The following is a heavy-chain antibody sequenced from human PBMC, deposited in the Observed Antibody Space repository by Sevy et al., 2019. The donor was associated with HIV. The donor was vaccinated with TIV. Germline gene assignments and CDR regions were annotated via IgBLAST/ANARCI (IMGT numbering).Heavy chain of an antibody. CDR3: ARPNCSGGSCYFAHAFDI. CDR2: IYYSGST. V-gene: IGHV4-39*01. CDR1: GGSISSSSYY. Sequence: SETLSLTCTVSGGSISSSSYYWDWIRQPPGKGLEWIGSIYYSGSTYYDPSLKSRVTISVDTSKNQFSLKLSSVTAADTAVYYCARPNCSGGSCYFAHAFDIWGQGTMVTVSS. D-gene: IGHD2-15*01. J-gene: IGHJ3*02.